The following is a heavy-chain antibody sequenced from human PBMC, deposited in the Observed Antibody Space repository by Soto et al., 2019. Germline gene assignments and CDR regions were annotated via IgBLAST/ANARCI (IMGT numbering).Heavy chain of an antibody. CDR1: GGTFSSYA. J-gene: IGHJ6*02. V-gene: IGHV1-69*10. CDR3: ARILVAATDYYGMDV. D-gene: IGHD2-15*01. CDR2: IIPILGIA. Sequence: ASVKVSCKASGGTFSSYAISWVRQAPGQGLEWMGGIIPILGIASYAQKFQGRVTITADKSTSTAYMELSSLRSEDTAVYYCARILVAATDYYGMDVWGQGTTVTVSS.